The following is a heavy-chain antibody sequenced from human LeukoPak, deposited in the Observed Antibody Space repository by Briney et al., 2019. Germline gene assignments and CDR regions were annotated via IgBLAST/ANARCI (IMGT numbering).Heavy chain of an antibody. D-gene: IGHD6-13*01. CDR3: ARRSIAAAGKLDY. CDR1: GFTFSRYS. Sequence: KTGGSLRLSCAASGFTFSRYSMNWVRQAPGKGLEWVSSISSSSSYIYYADSVKGRFTISRDNAMNSLYLQMNSLRAEDTAVYYCARRSIAAAGKLDYWGQGTLVTVSS. CDR2: ISSSSSYI. V-gene: IGHV3-21*01. J-gene: IGHJ4*02.